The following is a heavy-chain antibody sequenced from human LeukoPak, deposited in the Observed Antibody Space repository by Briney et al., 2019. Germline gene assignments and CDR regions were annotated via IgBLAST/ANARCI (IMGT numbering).Heavy chain of an antibody. CDR3: ARGGLTNRYCSGGSCYGVGVDY. V-gene: IGHV1-69*04. CDR2: IIPILGIA. D-gene: IGHD2-15*01. CDR1: GGTFSSYA. Sequence: SVKVSCKASGGTFSSYAISWVRQAPGQGLEWMGRIIPILGIASYAQKFQGRVTITADKSTSTAYMELSSLRSEDTAVYYCARGGLTNRYCSGGSCYGVGVDYWGQGTLVTVSS. J-gene: IGHJ4*02.